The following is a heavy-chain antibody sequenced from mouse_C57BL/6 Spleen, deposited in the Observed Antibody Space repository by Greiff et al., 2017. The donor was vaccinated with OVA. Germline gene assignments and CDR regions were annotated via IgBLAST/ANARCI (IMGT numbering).Heavy chain of an antibody. V-gene: IGHV1-50*01. J-gene: IGHJ2*01. CDR2: IDPSDSYT. CDR3: ATLRDDY. CDR1: GYTFTSYW. D-gene: IGHD1-1*01. Sequence: VQLQQPGAELVKPGASVKLSCKASGYTFTSYWMQWVKQRPGQGLEWIGEIDPSDSYTNYNQKFKGKATLTVDTSSSTAYMQLSSLTSEDSAVYYCATLRDDYWGQGTTLTVSS.